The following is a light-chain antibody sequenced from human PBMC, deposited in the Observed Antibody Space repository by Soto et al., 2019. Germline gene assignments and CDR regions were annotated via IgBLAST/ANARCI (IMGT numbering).Light chain of an antibody. CDR1: QGISSH. CDR2: VAS. Sequence: DIQLTQSPSFLSASVGDRVTITCRASQGISSHLAWYQQQPGKAPKLLIYVASTLQSGVPSRFSGSGSGTXXTLTXIGLQPEDFASYYCQQLNSYPITFGQGTRLEIK. CDR3: QQLNSYPIT. J-gene: IGKJ5*01. V-gene: IGKV1-9*01.